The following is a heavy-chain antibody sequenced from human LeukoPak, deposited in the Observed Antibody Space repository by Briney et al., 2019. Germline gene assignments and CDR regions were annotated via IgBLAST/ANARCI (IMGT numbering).Heavy chain of an antibody. CDR1: GFTFSSYA. CDR2: ISGSGGST. J-gene: IGHJ4*02. Sequence: TGGSLRLSCAASGFTFSSYAMSWVRQAPGKGLEWVSAISGSGGSTYYADSVKGRFTISRDNSKNTLYLQMNSLSAEDTAIYFCAKGTTITIFGVVNDFWGQGTLVTVSS. D-gene: IGHD3-3*01. V-gene: IGHV3-23*01. CDR3: AKGTTITIFGVVNDF.